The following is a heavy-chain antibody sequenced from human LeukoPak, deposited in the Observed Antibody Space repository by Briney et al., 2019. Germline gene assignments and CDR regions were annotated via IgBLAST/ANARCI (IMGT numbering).Heavy chain of an antibody. V-gene: IGHV3-53*01. CDR2: IYSGGST. CDR3: ARVWMYYFDY. CDR1: GFTVSSNY. D-gene: IGHD2-2*03. Sequence: GGSLRLSCAASGFTVSSNYMSWVCQAPGKGLEWVSVIYSGGSTYYADSVKGRFTISRDNSKNTLYLQMNSLRAEDTAVYYCARVWMYYFDYWGQGTLVTVSS. J-gene: IGHJ4*02.